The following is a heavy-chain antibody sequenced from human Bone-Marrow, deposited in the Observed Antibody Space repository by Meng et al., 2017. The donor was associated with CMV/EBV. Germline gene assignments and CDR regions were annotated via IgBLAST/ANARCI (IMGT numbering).Heavy chain of an antibody. D-gene: IGHD3-3*01. Sequence: LSCAFSGISLSNSGVGVRWIRQPPGEALEWLALIYWNDDKRYSPSLKSRLTITKDTSKNQVVITMTNMDPVDAATYYCAHRRFLEWTPWGQGTLVTVSS. CDR3: AHRRFLEWTP. J-gene: IGHJ5*02. V-gene: IGHV2-5*01. CDR2: IYWNDDK. CDR1: GISLSNSGVG.